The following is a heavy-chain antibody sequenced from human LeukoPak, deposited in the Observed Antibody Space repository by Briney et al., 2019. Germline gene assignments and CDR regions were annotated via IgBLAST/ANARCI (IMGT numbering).Heavy chain of an antibody. CDR3: AREFVAAVEVDAFDI. V-gene: IGHV7-4-1*02. Sequence: ASVKVSCKASGYSFVNDGYSFSNNGIIWVRQAPGQGLEWMGWINTNTGNPTYAQGFTGRFVFSLDTSVSTAYLQISSLKAEDTAVYYCAREFVAAVEVDAFDIWGQGTMVTVSS. CDR1: GYSFVNDGYSFSNNG. CDR2: INTNTGNP. J-gene: IGHJ3*02. D-gene: IGHD2-15*01.